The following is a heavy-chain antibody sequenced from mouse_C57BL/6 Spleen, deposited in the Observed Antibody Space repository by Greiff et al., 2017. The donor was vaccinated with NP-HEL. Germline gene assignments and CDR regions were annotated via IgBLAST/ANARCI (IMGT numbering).Heavy chain of an antibody. CDR3: ARIERARYGNSYYAMDY. D-gene: IGHD2-10*02. Sequence: QVTLNVSGPGILQPSQTLSLTCSFSGFSLSTFGMGVGWIRQPSGKGLEWLAHIWWDDDKYYNPALKSRLTLSKDTSKNQVFLKIANVDTADTATYYCARIERARYGNSYYAMDYWGQGTSVTVSS. V-gene: IGHV8-8*01. CDR2: IWWDDDK. J-gene: IGHJ4*01. CDR1: GFSLSTFGMG.